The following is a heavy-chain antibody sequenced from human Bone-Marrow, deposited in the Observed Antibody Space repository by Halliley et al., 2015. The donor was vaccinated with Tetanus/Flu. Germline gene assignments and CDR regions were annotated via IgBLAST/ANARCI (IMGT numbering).Heavy chain of an antibody. V-gene: IGHV3-11*05. Sequence: IISSSSYTNYADSVKGRFPIAKDNAKNSLYLQMNSLRAEDTAVYYCARAGYSSSWYGNDWFDPWGQGTLVTVSS. CDR3: ARAGYSSSWYGNDWFDP. CDR2: IISSSSYT. J-gene: IGHJ5*02. D-gene: IGHD6-13*01.